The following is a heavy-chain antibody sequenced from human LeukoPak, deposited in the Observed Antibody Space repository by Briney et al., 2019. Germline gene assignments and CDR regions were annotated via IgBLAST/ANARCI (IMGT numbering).Heavy chain of an antibody. D-gene: IGHD3-22*01. CDR3: ARDRIGYLDAFDI. J-gene: IGHJ3*02. CDR1: GFTVSSNY. V-gene: IGHV3-66*01. CDR2: IYSGGST. Sequence: PGGSLRLSCAASGFTVSSNYMSWVRQAPGKGLEWVSVIYSGGSTYYADSVKGRFTISRDNSKNTLYLQMNSLRAEDTAVYYCARDRIGYLDAFDIWGQGTMVTVSS.